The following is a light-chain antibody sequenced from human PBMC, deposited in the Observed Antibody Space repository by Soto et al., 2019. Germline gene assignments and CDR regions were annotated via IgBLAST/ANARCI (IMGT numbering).Light chain of an antibody. V-gene: IGLV2-14*03. J-gene: IGLJ3*02. Sequence: QSALTQPASVSGSPGQSITISCTGTSSDVGGYNYVSWYQQHPGKAPKLMIYDVSNWPSGVSNRFSGSKSGNTASLTISGLQAEDESNYYCCSYTSSSTPWVFGGGTKVTVL. CDR2: DVS. CDR1: SSDVGGYNY. CDR3: CSYTSSSTPWV.